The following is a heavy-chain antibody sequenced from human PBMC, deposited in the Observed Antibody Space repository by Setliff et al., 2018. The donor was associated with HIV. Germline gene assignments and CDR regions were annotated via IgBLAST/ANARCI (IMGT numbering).Heavy chain of an antibody. V-gene: IGHV3-7*03. CDR2: INQDGSEK. J-gene: IGHJ3*02. D-gene: IGHD5-18*01. Sequence: PGGSLRLSCAASGFTFNNYWMAWVRQAPGKGLEGVGNINQDGSEKNYMDSVKGRFTISRDNPKNSLYLQMTSLRAEDTAVYYCARDDSNGNTDAFDIWGQGTTVTVSS. CDR3: ARDDSNGNTDAFDI. CDR1: GFTFNNYW.